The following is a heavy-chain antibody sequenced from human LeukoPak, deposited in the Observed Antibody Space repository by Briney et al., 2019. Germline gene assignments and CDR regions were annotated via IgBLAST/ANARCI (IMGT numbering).Heavy chain of an antibody. CDR2: INHSGST. CDR3: LLGYYQRAFDI. V-gene: IGHV4-34*01. D-gene: IGHD3-22*01. Sequence: PSETLSLTCAVYGGSFSGYYWSWIRQPPGKGLEWIGEINHSGSTNYNPSLKSRVTISVDTFKNQFSLKLSSVTAADTAVYYCLLGYYQRAFDIWGQGTMVTVSS. J-gene: IGHJ3*02. CDR1: GGSFSGYY.